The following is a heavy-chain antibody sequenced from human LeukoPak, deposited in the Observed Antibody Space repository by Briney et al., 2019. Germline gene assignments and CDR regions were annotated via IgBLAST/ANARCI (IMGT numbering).Heavy chain of an antibody. V-gene: IGHV3-23*01. CDR3: AKDRDYYDSSGYYYVTAEYFQH. J-gene: IGHJ1*01. D-gene: IGHD3-22*01. Sequence: GGSLRLSCAASGFTFSDYAMSWVRQAPGKGLEWVSAISGSGGSTYYADSVKGRFTISRDNSKNTLYLQMNSLRAEDTAVYYCAKDRDYYDSSGYYYVTAEYFQHWGQGTLVTVSS. CDR1: GFTFSDYA. CDR2: ISGSGGST.